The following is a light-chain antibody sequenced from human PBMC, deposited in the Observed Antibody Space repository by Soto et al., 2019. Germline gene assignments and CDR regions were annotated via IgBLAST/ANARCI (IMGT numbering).Light chain of an antibody. CDR2: GAS. CDR3: QQYGSSRWT. V-gene: IGKV3-20*01. CDR1: QSVSSTY. J-gene: IGKJ1*01. Sequence: EIVLTQSPDTLSLFPGERATLSCRASQSVSSTYLAWYQQKLGQAPRLLIFGASSRATGIPDRFSGSGSGTDFTLTISRLEPEDFAVYYCQQYGSSRWTFCQGTKVEIK.